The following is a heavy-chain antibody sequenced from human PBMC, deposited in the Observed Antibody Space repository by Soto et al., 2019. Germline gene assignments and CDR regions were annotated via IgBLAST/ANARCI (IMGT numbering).Heavy chain of an antibody. CDR1: AFTFSSYW. CDR3: ARGPGTNSAFDI. CDR2: INSDGSIT. Sequence: GGSLRLSCAASAFTFSSYWMHWVRQAPGKGLVCVSRINSDGSITAYADSVKGRFTISRDNAKNTLYLQMNSLKVEDTAVYYCARGPGTNSAFDIWGQGTMVTVSS. J-gene: IGHJ3*02. V-gene: IGHV3-74*01. D-gene: IGHD2-8*01.